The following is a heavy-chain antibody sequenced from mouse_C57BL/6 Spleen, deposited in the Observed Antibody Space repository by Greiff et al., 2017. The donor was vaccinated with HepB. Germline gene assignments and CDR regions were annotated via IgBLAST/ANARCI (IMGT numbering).Heavy chain of an antibody. CDR1: GYTFTDYY. Sequence: EVQLQQSGPELVKPGASVKITCKASGYTFTDYYMNWVKQSHGKSLEWIGDINPNNGGTSYNQKFKGKATLTVDKSSSTAYMELRSLTSEDSAVYYCARLKEDCMDYWGQGTSVTVSS. J-gene: IGHJ4*01. CDR2: INPNNGGT. CDR3: ARLKEDCMDY. V-gene: IGHV1-26*01.